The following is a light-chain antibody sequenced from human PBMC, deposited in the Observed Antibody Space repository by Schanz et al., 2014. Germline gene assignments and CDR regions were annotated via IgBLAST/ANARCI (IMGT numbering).Light chain of an antibody. V-gene: IGLV3-1*01. CDR1: KLGDTY. Sequence: SYELTQPPSVSVSPGQTASITCSGDKLGDTYASWYQQKPGQSPVLVIQQNNKRPSGIPERFSGSTSGNTATLSISGTQAMDEADYYCQAWDTTTLVFGGGTKVTVL. J-gene: IGLJ2*01. CDR3: QAWDTTTLV. CDR2: QNN.